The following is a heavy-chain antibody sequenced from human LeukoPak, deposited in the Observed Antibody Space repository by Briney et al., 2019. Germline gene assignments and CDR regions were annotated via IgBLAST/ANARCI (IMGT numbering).Heavy chain of an antibody. CDR2: TNSDASST. CDR3: ARVGQALGTYYFDY. CDR1: GFTFSSYW. D-gene: IGHD1-1*01. V-gene: IGHV3-74*03. Sequence: GGSLRLSCAASGFTFSSYWMHWVRQAPGKGLVWVSRTNSDASSTTYADSVKGRFTISRDNAKNTLYLRMNSLRAEDTAVYYCARVGQALGTYYFDYWGQGTLVTVSS. J-gene: IGHJ4*02.